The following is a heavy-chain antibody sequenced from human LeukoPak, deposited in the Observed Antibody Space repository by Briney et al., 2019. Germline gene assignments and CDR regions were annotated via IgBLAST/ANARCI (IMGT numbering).Heavy chain of an antibody. CDR1: GFTFTNYA. Sequence: GGSLRLSCAASGFTFTNYAMHWVRQAPGKGLEWLALISSDGRDTYYADSVKGRFTISRDNSNNTLFLQMNSLRAEDTAVYYCARSPYSNYPTSDYWGQGTLLTVSS. CDR3: ARSPYSNYPTSDY. D-gene: IGHD4-11*01. J-gene: IGHJ4*02. CDR2: ISSDGRDT. V-gene: IGHV3-30*04.